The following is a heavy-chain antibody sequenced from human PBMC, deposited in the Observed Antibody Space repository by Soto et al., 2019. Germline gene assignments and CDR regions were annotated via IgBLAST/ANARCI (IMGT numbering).Heavy chain of an antibody. V-gene: IGHV3-7*05. CDR2: VKHDGSVT. D-gene: IGHD3-10*02. CDR1: GFSFSNYW. Sequence: VQLAESGGGLVQPGGSLRLSCAASGFSFSNYWMTWVRQAPGIGLEWVASVKHDGSVTDYVDSVKGRFTISRDNAKNSLYLQMNSLRAEDTAVYYCCSNNYWGQGTQVTVSS. J-gene: IGHJ4*02. CDR3: CSNNY.